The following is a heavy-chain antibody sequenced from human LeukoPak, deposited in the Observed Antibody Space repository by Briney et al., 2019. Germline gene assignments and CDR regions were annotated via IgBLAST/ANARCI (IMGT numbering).Heavy chain of an antibody. D-gene: IGHD6-13*01. CDR1: GFTVSSNY. V-gene: IGHV3-66*01. CDR2: IYSGGST. J-gene: IGHJ6*02. CDR3: ARDQEMAAGTFYYYYGMDV. Sequence: GGSLRLSCAASGFTVSSNYMSWVRQAPGKGLEWVSVIYSGGSTYYADSVKGRFTISRDNSKNTLYLQMNSLRAEDTAVYYCARDQEMAAGTFYYYYGMDVWGQGTTVTVSS.